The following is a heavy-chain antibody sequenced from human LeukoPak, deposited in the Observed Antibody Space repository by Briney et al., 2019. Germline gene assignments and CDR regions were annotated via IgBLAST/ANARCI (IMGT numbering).Heavy chain of an antibody. CDR3: ARDYYDSSGYYAY. D-gene: IGHD3-22*01. V-gene: IGHV3-30-3*01. CDR1: GFTFSSYA. CDR2: ISYDGSNK. J-gene: IGHJ4*02. Sequence: PGRSLRLSCAASGFTFSSYAMHWVRQAPGKGLEWVAVISYDGSNKCYADSVKGRFTISRDNSKNTLYLQMNSLRAEDTAVYYCARDYYDSSGYYAYWGQGTLVTVSS.